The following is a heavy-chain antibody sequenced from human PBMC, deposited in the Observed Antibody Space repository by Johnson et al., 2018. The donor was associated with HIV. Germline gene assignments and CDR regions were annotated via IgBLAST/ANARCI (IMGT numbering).Heavy chain of an antibody. V-gene: IGHV3-20*04. Sequence: VQLVESGGGLVKPGGSLRLSCAASGFTFSNAWMSWVRQAPGKGLEWVGRIKSKTDGSTGYADSVKGRFTISRVNAKNSLYLQMTRLRAEDTALYYCARGRGGDPIAFDIWGQGTMVTVSS. CDR3: ARGRGGDPIAFDI. CDR1: GFTFSNAW. D-gene: IGHD3-16*01. CDR2: IKSKTDGST. J-gene: IGHJ3*02.